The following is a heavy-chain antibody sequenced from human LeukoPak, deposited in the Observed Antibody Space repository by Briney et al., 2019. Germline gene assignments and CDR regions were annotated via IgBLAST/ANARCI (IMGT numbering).Heavy chain of an antibody. CDR3: ARVGTIFGVARYYFDY. J-gene: IGHJ4*02. V-gene: IGHV3-11*01. Sequence: GGSLRLSCAASGFTFSDYYMSWIRQAPGKGLEWVSYISSSGSTIYYADSVKGRFTISRDNAKNSLYLQMNSLRAEDTAVYYCARVGTIFGVARYYFDYWGQGTQVTVSS. CDR2: ISSSGSTI. D-gene: IGHD3-3*01. CDR1: GFTFSDYY.